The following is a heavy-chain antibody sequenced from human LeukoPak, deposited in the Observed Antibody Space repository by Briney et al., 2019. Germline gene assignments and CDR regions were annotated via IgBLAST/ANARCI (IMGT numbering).Heavy chain of an antibody. J-gene: IGHJ1*01. CDR3: AKDASVTTQYFNH. Sequence: PGGSLRLSCAASGFTFSTYAMSWVRQAPGKGLEWVSGFSGSGSSTDYADSVKGRFTISRDNSMNTLYLQMNSLRAEDTAVYYCAKDASVTTQYFNHWGQGTLVTVSS. CDR1: GFTFSTYA. D-gene: IGHD4-17*01. CDR2: FSGSGSST. V-gene: IGHV3-23*01.